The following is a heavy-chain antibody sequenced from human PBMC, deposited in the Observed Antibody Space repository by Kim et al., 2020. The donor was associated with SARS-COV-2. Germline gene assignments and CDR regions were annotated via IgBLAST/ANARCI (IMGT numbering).Heavy chain of an antibody. Sequence: GGSLRLSCAASGFSVSHNYMNWVRQAPGRGLEWVSVIYSGGSTHYADSVKGRFTVSRDNSRNTVYLQMNSLRAEDTAVYYCARGLPVVAAYFDSWGQGTLVTVSS. CDR1: GFSVSHNY. D-gene: IGHD2-15*01. CDR2: IYSGGST. V-gene: IGHV3-53*01. CDR3: ARGLPVVAAYFDS. J-gene: IGHJ4*02.